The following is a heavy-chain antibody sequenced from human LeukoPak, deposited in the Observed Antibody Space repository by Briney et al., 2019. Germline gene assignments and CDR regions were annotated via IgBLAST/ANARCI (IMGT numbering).Heavy chain of an antibody. J-gene: IGHJ4*02. Sequence: GGSLRLACAASGFSFSTYDMHWVRQAPGKGLEWVAVISSDGSHKYWADSVKGRFTISRDNSKNTVYLQMNSLRAEDTAVYYCAKGSIDWYYFNYWGQGTLVTVSS. D-gene: IGHD3-9*01. CDR2: ISSDGSHK. CDR1: GFSFSTYD. V-gene: IGHV3-30*18. CDR3: AKGSIDWYYFNY.